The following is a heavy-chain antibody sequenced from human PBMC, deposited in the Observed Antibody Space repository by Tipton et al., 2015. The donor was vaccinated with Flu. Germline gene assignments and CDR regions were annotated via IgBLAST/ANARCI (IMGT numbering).Heavy chain of an antibody. J-gene: IGHJ5*02. CDR1: GGSISSSSYY. V-gene: IGHV4-39*07. Sequence: TLSLTCTVSGGSISSSSYYWGWIRQPPGKGLEWIGSIYYSGSTYYNPSLKSRVTISVDTSKNQFSLKLSSVTAADTAVYYCAIEVATIGRWFAPWGQGTLVTVSS. CDR2: IYYSGST. D-gene: IGHD5-12*01. CDR3: AIEVATIGRWFAP.